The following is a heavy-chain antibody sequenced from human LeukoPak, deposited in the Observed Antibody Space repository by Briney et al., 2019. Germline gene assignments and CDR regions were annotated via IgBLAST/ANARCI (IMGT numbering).Heavy chain of an antibody. CDR1: GGSISSSSYY. CDR2: IYYSGST. V-gene: IGHV4-39*01. CDR3: ARTHQPTRILVPDANGY. Sequence: PSETLSLTCTVSGGSISSSSYYWGWIRQPPGKGLEWIGSIYYSGSTYYNPSLKSRVTISVDTSKNQFSLKLSSVTAADTAVYYCARTHQPTRILVPDANGYWGQGTLVTVSS. J-gene: IGHJ4*02. D-gene: IGHD2-2*01.